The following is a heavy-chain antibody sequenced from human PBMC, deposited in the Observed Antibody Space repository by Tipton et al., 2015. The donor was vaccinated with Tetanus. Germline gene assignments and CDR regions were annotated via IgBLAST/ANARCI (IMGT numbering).Heavy chain of an antibody. Sequence: SLRLSCAASGFTFRSYWMHWVRQPPGKGLVWVSRIKCDGSKTTYADSVKGRFTISRDNAKNTLYLEMNSLRAEDTAVYYCAKDRYDSSGYYYLWDYWGQGTLVTVSS. V-gene: IGHV3-74*01. CDR3: AKDRYDSSGYYYLWDY. J-gene: IGHJ4*02. CDR1: GFTFRSYW. D-gene: IGHD3-22*01. CDR2: IKCDGSKT.